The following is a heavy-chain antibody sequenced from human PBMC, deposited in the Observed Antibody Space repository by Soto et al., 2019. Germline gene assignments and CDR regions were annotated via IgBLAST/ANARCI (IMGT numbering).Heavy chain of an antibody. V-gene: IGHV1-46*01. CDR2: INPSGGST. Sequence: ASVKVSCKASGYTFTSYYMHWVRQAPGQGLEWMGIINPSGGSTSYAQKFQGRVTMTRDTSTSTVYMELSSLRSEDTAVYYCAREYYYNSSGLRCDAFDIWGQGTMVTVS. J-gene: IGHJ3*02. D-gene: IGHD3-22*01. CDR1: GYTFTSYY. CDR3: AREYYYNSSGLRCDAFDI.